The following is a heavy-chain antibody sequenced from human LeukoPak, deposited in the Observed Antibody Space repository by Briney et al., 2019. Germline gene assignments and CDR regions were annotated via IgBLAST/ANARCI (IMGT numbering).Heavy chain of an antibody. CDR3: ARDDRSQQLLI. Sequence: VASVKVSCKASGYTFTSYGISWVRQAPEQGLEWMGWISAYNGNTNYAQKLQGRVTMTTDTSTSTAYMELRSLRSDDTAVYYCARDDRSQQLLIWGQGTPVTVSS. CDR1: GYTFTSYG. D-gene: IGHD6-13*01. J-gene: IGHJ4*02. V-gene: IGHV1-18*01. CDR2: ISAYNGNT.